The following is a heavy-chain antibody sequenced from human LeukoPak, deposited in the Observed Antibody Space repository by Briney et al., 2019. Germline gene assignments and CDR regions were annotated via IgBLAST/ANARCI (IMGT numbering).Heavy chain of an antibody. CDR1: GFTFSSSA. CDR3: ARDFGRAAAGTMYYGMDV. Sequence: PGGSLRLSCAASGFTFSSSAMSWVRQVPGKGLEWVSVIYSGGSTYYADSVKGRFTISRDNSKNTLYLQMNSLRAEDTAVYYCARDFGRAAAGTMYYGMDVWGQGTTVTVSS. CDR2: IYSGGST. V-gene: IGHV3-53*01. D-gene: IGHD6-13*01. J-gene: IGHJ6*02.